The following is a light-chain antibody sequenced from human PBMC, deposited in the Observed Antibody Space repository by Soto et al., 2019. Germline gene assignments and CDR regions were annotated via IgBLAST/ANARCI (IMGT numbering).Light chain of an antibody. V-gene: IGKV3-20*01. CDR1: QSLNREV. Sequence: EIILTQSPGTLSVSPGERATLSCRGSQSLNREVLAWYQQKPGQAPRLLMFQTSTRASGVPDRFSGSGSGTDFTLTITGLEPEDSAVYYCQQYGDAPAYTFCQGTKLEI. J-gene: IGKJ2*01. CDR2: QTS. CDR3: QQYGDAPAYT.